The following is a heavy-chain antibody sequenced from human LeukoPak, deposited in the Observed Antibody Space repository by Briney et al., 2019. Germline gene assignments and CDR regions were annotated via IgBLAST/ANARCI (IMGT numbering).Heavy chain of an antibody. CDR1: GFTFSSYS. Sequence: PGGSLRLSCAASGFTFSSYSMNWARQAPGKGLEWVSYISSSSSTIYYADSVKGRFTISRDNAKNSLYLQMNSLRAEDTAVYYCARDSGSYPEAPFDYWGQGTLVTVSS. D-gene: IGHD1-26*01. V-gene: IGHV3-48*04. CDR2: ISSSSSTI. CDR3: ARDSGSYPEAPFDY. J-gene: IGHJ4*02.